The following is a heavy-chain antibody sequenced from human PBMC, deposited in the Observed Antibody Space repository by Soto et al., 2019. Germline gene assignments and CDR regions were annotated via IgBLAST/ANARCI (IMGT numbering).Heavy chain of an antibody. CDR1: GYTFTGYY. V-gene: IGHV1-2*04. CDR2: INPNSGGT. CDR3: ARERPGLAYSNPGYYMDV. Sequence: ASVKVSCKASGYTFTGYYMHWVRQAPGQGLEWMGWINPNSGGTNYAQKFQGWVTMTRDTSISTAYMELSRLRSDDTAVYYCARERPGLAYSNPGYYMDVWGKGTTVTVSS. J-gene: IGHJ6*03. D-gene: IGHD4-4*01.